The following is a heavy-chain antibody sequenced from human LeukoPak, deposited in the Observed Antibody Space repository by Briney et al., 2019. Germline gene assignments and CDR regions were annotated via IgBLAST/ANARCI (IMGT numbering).Heavy chain of an antibody. J-gene: IGHJ4*02. V-gene: IGHV3-7*04. CDR2: IKQDGSER. D-gene: IGHD2-15*01. Sequence: GGSLRLSCTASGLTFSSYWMSWVRQAPGKGLEWVANIKQDGSERHYVDSVKGRFTISRDNAKNSLYLQMNSLRAEDTAVYYCARGPSGGNGFSYWGQGTLVTVSS. CDR3: ARGPSGGNGFSY. CDR1: GLTFSSYW.